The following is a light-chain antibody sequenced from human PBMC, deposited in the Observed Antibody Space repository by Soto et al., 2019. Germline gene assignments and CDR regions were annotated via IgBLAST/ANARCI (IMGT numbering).Light chain of an antibody. V-gene: IGLV2-11*01. CDR2: DVS. CDR3: CSYAGTYTQWV. Sequence: QSALTQPRSVSGSPGQSVTISCTGTSSDVGGYNYVSWYQQHPGKAPKLVIYDVSKRPSGVPDRFSGSKSGNTASLTVSGLXAEDEADYSCCSYAGTYTQWVFGGGTKVTLL. CDR1: SSDVGGYNY. J-gene: IGLJ3*02.